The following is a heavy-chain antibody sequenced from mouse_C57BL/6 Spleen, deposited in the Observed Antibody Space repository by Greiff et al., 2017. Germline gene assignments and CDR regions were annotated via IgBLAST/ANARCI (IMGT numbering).Heavy chain of an antibody. Sequence: QVQLQQPGAELVLPGASVKLSCKASGYTFTSYWMHWVKQRPGQGLEWIGEIDPSDSYTNYNQKFKGKSTLTVDQSSSTAYMQLSSLTSEDSAVYDCARWETAQLYFDYRGKGTTLTVSS. J-gene: IGHJ2*01. D-gene: IGHD3-2*02. CDR3: ARWETAQLYFDY. V-gene: IGHV1-69*01. CDR1: GYTFTSYW. CDR2: IDPSDSYT.